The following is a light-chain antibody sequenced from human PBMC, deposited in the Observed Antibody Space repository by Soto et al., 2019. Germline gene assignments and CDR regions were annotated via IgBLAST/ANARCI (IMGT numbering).Light chain of an antibody. CDR2: ENN. V-gene: IGLV1-51*02. CDR3: GTWDSSLTTYV. J-gene: IGLJ1*01. Sequence: SVLTQPPSVSAAPGQKVTISCSGSSSDIGRNYVSWYQHLPGTAPKLLIYENNKRPSGIPDRLSGSKSGSSATLGITGLQTGDEADYYCGTWDSSLTTYVFGPGTKVTVL. CDR1: SSDIGRNY.